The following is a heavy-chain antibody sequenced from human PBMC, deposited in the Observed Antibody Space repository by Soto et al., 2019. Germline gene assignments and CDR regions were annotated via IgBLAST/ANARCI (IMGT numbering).Heavy chain of an antibody. V-gene: IGHV3-30*18. CDR2: ISYDGSNK. D-gene: IGHD1-26*01. CDR1: GFTFSSYG. CDR3: ANEEGGSYSWYY. J-gene: IGHJ4*02. Sequence: QVQLVESGGGVVQPGRSLRLSCAASGFTFSSYGMHWVRQAPGKGLEWVAVISYDGSNKYYADSVKGRFTISRDNSKNTLYLQMNSLRAEDTAVYYCANEEGGSYSWYYWGQGTLVTVSS.